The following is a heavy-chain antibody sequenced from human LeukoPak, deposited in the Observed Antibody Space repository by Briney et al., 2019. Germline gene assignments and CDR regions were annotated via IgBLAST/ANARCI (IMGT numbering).Heavy chain of an antibody. J-gene: IGHJ4*02. CDR2: INPSGGST. Sequence: ASVKVSCKASGYTFTSYYMHWVRQAPGQGLERMGIINPSGGSTSYAQKFQGRVTMTRDTSTSTVYMELSSLRSEDTAVYYCAREGHIVVVTASDPYYLDYWGQGTLVTVSS. CDR1: GYTFTSYY. D-gene: IGHD2-21*02. V-gene: IGHV1-46*01. CDR3: AREGHIVVVTASDPYYLDY.